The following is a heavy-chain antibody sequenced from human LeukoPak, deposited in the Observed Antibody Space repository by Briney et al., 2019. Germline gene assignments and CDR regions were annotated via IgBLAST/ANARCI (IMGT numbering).Heavy chain of an antibody. CDR3: VWSSTWDKRFYLDQ. Sequence: TGGSLRLSCAASGFTLSNCGMSWVRQAPGKGLQWVARIAVTPDGPATDYATPVRGRFTISRDDSRNMVYLQMSSLRTDDTAVYYCVWSSTWDKRFYLDQWGQGTLVTVSS. J-gene: IGHJ4*02. D-gene: IGHD6-6*01. CDR1: GFTLSNCG. V-gene: IGHV3-15*04. CDR2: IAVTPDGPAT.